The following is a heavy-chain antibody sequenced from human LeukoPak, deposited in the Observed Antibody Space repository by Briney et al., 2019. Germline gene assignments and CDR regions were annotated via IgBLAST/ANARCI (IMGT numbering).Heavy chain of an antibody. J-gene: IGHJ3*02. CDR3: AKNGRSSVDAVDT. CDR2: VSGSGGST. V-gene: IGHV3-23*01. CDR1: GFTFSSYA. Sequence: GGSLRLSCAASGFTFSSYAMSWVRQAPGKGLGWVSDVSGSGGSTYYADSVKGRFTISRDNSKNTLYLQMNSLRAEDAAVYYCAKNGRSSVDAVDTWGQGTMVTVSS.